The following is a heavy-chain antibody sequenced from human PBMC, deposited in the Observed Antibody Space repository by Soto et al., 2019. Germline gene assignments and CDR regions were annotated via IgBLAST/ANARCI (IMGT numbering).Heavy chain of an antibody. J-gene: IGHJ4*02. CDR1: GFTFSNYD. D-gene: IGHD6-19*01. Sequence: QVQLVESGGGVVPPGRSLRLSCAVSGFTFSNYDMHWVRQAPGKGLEWVAVISYDGSNKYYADSVKGRFTISRDNSKNTLYLQMNSLRGEDTAVYYCARDRHRIAVAGTFYWGQGTLVTVSS. CDR3: ARDRHRIAVAGTFY. V-gene: IGHV3-30-3*01. CDR2: ISYDGSNK.